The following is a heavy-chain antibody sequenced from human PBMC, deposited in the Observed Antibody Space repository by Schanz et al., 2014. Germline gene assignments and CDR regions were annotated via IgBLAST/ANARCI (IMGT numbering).Heavy chain of an antibody. CDR3: ARDNLVSSSWYNYYGMDV. J-gene: IGHJ6*02. CDR2: ISAYNGNT. Sequence: QVLLVQSGAEVKQPGASVKVSCKASGYTFTAYFIHWVRQAPGQGLEWMGWISAYNGNTNYAQKPQSRVTMTPDTSTSTAYMALRSLRSDDTAVYYCARDNLVSSSWYNYYGMDVWGQGTTVTVSS. D-gene: IGHD6-13*01. CDR1: GYTFTAYF. V-gene: IGHV1-18*04.